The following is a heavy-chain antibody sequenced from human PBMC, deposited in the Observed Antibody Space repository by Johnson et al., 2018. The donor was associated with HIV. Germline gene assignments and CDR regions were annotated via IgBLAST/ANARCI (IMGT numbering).Heavy chain of an antibody. D-gene: IGHD3-22*01. CDR2: IYSGGTT. CDR1: GFTFSIYA. V-gene: IGHV3-66*01. J-gene: IGHJ3*02. Sequence: VLLVESGGGVVQPGRSLRLSCAASGFTFSIYAMHWVRPAPGMGLEWVSVIYSGGTTYYADSVRGRFTISRYNSKNKLYLQMNSLRAEDTAVYFCARDRRYYDSSGYYHDAFDIWGQGTMVTVSS. CDR3: ARDRRYYDSSGYYHDAFDI.